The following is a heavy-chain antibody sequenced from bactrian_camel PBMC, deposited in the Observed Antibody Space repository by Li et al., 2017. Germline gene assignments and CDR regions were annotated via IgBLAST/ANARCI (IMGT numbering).Heavy chain of an antibody. CDR3: AVGGSLYDLQRVRPEY. Sequence: HVQLVESGGGSVQAGGSLRLSCAASGLPDSSNCMGWFRQAPGREREGVATISLGGGVTAYSDSVKGRFSISRDSAQNTVHLQMNSLKPEDTAIYYCAVGGSLYDLQRVRPEYWGQGTQVTVS. CDR2: ISLGGGVT. V-gene: IGHV3S26*01. CDR1: GLPDSSNC. J-gene: IGHJ4*01. D-gene: IGHD5*01.